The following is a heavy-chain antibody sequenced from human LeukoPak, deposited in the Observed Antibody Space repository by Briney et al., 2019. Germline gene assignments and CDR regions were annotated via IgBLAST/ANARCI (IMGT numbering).Heavy chain of an antibody. D-gene: IGHD3-3*01. Sequence: GSLRLSCAASGFTFSNYGMHWVRQAPGKGLEWVATIRYDDGNTKNYADSVKGRFTISRDNSQNTLYLQMNDLRAEDTAVYYCAKTPYSDFWPFDSWGQGTLFPVS. CDR3: AKTPYSDFWPFDS. CDR2: IRYDDGNTK. V-gene: IGHV3-30*02. J-gene: IGHJ4*02. CDR1: GFTFSNYG.